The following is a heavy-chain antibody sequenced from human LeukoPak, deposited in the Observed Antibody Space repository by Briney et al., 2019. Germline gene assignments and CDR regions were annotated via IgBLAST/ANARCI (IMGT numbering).Heavy chain of an antibody. CDR3: AGTDSGSYSRWFDY. CDR1: GFTFSSYS. J-gene: IGHJ4*02. D-gene: IGHD1-26*01. CDR2: ISSSSSII. Sequence: PGGSLRLSCAASGFTFSSYSMKWVRQAPGKGLEWVSYISSSSSIIYYADSVKGRFTVSRDNAKNSLYLQMNSLRAEDTAVYYGAGTDSGSYSRWFDYWGQGTLVTVSS. V-gene: IGHV3-48*01.